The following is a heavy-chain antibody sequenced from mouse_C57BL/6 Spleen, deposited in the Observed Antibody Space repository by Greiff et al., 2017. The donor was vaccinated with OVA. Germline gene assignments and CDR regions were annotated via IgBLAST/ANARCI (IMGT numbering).Heavy chain of an antibody. CDR2: IDPETGGT. D-gene: IGHD2-2*01. V-gene: IGHV1-15*01. Sequence: VQLQESGAELVRPGASVTLSCKASGYTFTDYEMHWVKQTPVHGLEWIGAIDPETGGTAYNQKFKGKAILTADKSSSTAYMELRSLTSEDSAVYYCTRYGYPYWGQGTTLTVSS. CDR3: TRYGYPY. J-gene: IGHJ2*01. CDR1: GYTFTDYE.